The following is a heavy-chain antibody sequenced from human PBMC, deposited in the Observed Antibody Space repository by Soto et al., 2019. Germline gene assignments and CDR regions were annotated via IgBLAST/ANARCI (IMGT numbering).Heavy chain of an antibody. D-gene: IGHD3-3*01. Sequence: LSLTCTVSGGSISSSSYYWGWIRQPPGKGLEWIGSIYYRGSTYYNPSLKSRVTISVDTSKNQFSLKLSSVTAADTAVYYCARYDFWSGYLDYWGQGTLVTVSS. CDR3: ARYDFWSGYLDY. J-gene: IGHJ4*02. CDR1: GGSISSSSYY. V-gene: IGHV4-39*01. CDR2: IYYRGST.